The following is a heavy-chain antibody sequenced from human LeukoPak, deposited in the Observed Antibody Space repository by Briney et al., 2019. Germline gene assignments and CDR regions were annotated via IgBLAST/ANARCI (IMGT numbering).Heavy chain of an antibody. CDR2: ISSSSSYI. Sequence: GGSLRLSCAASGFTFSSYSMNWVRQAPGKGLEWVSSISSSSSYIYSADSVKGRFTISRDNAKNSLYLQMNSLRTDDTAVYYCARGPYIAAAGVDYWGQGTLVTVS. D-gene: IGHD6-13*01. V-gene: IGHV3-21*01. J-gene: IGHJ4*02. CDR1: GFTFSSYS. CDR3: ARGPYIAAAGVDY.